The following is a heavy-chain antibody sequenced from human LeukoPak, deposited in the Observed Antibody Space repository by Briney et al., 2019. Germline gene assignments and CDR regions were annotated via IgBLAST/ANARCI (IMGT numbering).Heavy chain of an antibody. D-gene: IGHD7-27*01. V-gene: IGHV4-38-2*02. CDR2: IYHSGST. CDR1: GGSISSYY. Sequence: SETLSLTCTVSGGSISSYYWGWIRQPPGKGLEWIGSIYHSGSTYYNPSLKSRVTISVDTSKNQFSLKLSSVTAADTAVYYCARRVWGRLDYWGQGTLVTVSS. CDR3: ARRVWGRLDY. J-gene: IGHJ4*02.